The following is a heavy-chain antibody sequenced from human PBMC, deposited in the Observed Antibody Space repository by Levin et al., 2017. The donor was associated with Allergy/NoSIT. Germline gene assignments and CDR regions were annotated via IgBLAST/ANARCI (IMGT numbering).Heavy chain of an antibody. CDR1: GGSISSSSYY. V-gene: IGHV4-39*01. CDR2: IYYSGST. D-gene: IGHD2-21*02. Sequence: SETLSLTCTVSGGSISSSSYYWGWIRQPPGKGLEWIGSIYYSGSTYYNPSLKSRVTISVDTSKNQFSLKLSSVTAADTAVYYCARIEGEAYCGGDCYSYFDYWGQGTLVTVSS. J-gene: IGHJ4*02. CDR3: ARIEGEAYCGGDCYSYFDY.